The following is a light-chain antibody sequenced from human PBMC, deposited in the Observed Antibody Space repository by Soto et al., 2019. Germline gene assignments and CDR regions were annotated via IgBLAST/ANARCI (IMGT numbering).Light chain of an antibody. CDR3: QSYDSSLSGGV. V-gene: IGLV1-40*01. CDR1: SLNIGAGHD. Sequence: QSVLTQTPSVSGAPGPWVTISCTGSSLNIGAGHDVHWYQQLPGTAPKLLIYGNSNRPSGVPERLSGSKSGTSASLAISGLRAEDEADYYCQSYDSSLSGGVFGGGTTLTVL. CDR2: GNS. J-gene: IGLJ3*02.